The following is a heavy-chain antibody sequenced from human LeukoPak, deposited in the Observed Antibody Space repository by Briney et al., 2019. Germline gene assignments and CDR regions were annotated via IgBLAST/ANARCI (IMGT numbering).Heavy chain of an antibody. CDR3: AREPRESCAAFDI. J-gene: IGHJ3*02. CDR1: GLTFRTYS. CDR2: LSSSSSSI. Sequence: GGSLRHSRAPSGLTFRTYSMNCVRQAPTKGREWVSYLSSSSSSIFYTASVKGRFTISRDNAKNSLYLQMNSLRDEDTAVYYCAREPRESCAAFDIWGQGTMVTVSS. V-gene: IGHV3-48*02.